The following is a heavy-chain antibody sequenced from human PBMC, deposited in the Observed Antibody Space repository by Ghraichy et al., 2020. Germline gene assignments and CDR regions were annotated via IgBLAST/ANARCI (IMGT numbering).Heavy chain of an antibody. Sequence: GGSLRLSCAASGFTFSSYSMNWVRQAPGKGLEWLSYISSSSSTVYYADSVKGRFTISRDNAKNSLYLQMNSLRAEDTAVYYCARARLMDYGDYVFTPLQLWGQGTLVTVSS. CDR3: ARARLMDYGDYVFTPLQL. CDR2: ISSSSSTV. J-gene: IGHJ1*01. CDR1: GFTFSSYS. V-gene: IGHV3-48*01. D-gene: IGHD4-17*01.